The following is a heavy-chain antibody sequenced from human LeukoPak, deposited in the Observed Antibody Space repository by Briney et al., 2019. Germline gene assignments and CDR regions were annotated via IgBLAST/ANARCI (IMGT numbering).Heavy chain of an antibody. J-gene: IGHJ4*02. CDR3: VRDGDDYNFDY. V-gene: IGHV3-74*01. D-gene: IGHD5-24*01. CDR2: VKGDGSFT. Sequence: GGSLRLSCAASGFTFRNYWMHWVRQAPGKGLVWVSRVKGDGSFTDYADSVKGRFTIPRDNAKNTLYLQMYSLRAEDTAAYYCVRDGDDYNFDYWGQGSLVTVSS. CDR1: GFTFRNYW.